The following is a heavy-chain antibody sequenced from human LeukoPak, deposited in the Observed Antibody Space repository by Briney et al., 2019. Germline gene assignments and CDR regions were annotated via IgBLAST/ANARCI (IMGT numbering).Heavy chain of an antibody. CDR1: GGSFSGYY. CDR2: INHSGST. V-gene: IGHV4-34*01. J-gene: IGHJ3*02. D-gene: IGHD3-22*01. CDR3: ARGTNYYDSSGYDDAFDI. Sequence: PSETLSLTCAVYGGSFSGYYWSWIRQPPGKGLEWIGEINHSGSTNYNPSLKSRVTISVDTSKNQFSLKLSSVTAADTAVYYCARGTNYYDSSGYDDAFDIWGQGTMVTVSS.